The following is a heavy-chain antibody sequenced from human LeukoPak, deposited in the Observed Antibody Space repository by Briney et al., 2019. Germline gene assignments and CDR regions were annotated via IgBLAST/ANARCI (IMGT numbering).Heavy chain of an antibody. CDR2: IYSGGST. Sequence: PGGSLRLSCAASGFTFSSYAMSWVRQAPGKGLEWVSVIYSGGSTYYADSVKGRFTISRDNSKNTLYLQMNSLRAEDTAVYYCARQLRTYSSSWYYFDYWGQGTLVTVSS. J-gene: IGHJ4*02. CDR3: ARQLRTYSSSWYYFDY. V-gene: IGHV3-66*04. D-gene: IGHD6-13*01. CDR1: GFTFSSYA.